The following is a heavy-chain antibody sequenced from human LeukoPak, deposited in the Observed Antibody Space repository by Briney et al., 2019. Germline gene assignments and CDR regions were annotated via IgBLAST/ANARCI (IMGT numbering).Heavy chain of an antibody. CDR2: ISTSGST. J-gene: IGHJ5*02. V-gene: IGHV4-61*02. Sequence: SQTLSLTCTVSRGSISSGNYYWSCIRQPAGKGLDWIGRISTSGSTNYNPSLKSRVTIPVDTSKNQFSLKLSSVTAADTAVYYCARQVDPWGQGTLVTVSS. CDR1: RGSISSGNYY. CDR3: ARQVDP.